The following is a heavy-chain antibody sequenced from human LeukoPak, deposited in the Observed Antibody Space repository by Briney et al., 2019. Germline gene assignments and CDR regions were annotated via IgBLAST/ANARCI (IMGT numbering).Heavy chain of an antibody. J-gene: IGHJ6*03. V-gene: IGHV4-30-4*08. Sequence: SQTLSLTCTVSGGSISSGDYYWSWIRQPPGKGLAWIGYIYYSGSTYYNPSLKSRVTISVDTSKNQFSLKLSSVTAADTAVYYCARVAIVVVPAAPDIDYYYYYMDVWGKGTTVTVSS. CDR2: IYYSGST. CDR3: ARVAIVVVPAAPDIDYYYYYMDV. D-gene: IGHD2-2*01. CDR1: GGSISSGDYY.